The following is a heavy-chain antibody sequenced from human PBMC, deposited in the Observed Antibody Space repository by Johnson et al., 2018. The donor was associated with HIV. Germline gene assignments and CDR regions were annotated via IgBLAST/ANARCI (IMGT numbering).Heavy chain of an antibody. D-gene: IGHD3-22*01. Sequence: HVQLVESGGGVVQPGRSLRLSCAASGFTFSSYTMNWVRQTPGKGLEWVAVIPHDGSNKDYADSVKGRFTISRDNAKNTLYLEINSLRAEDTAVYYGAKRLGYDSRGDQLDIWGQGTMVTVSS. J-gene: IGHJ3*02. CDR1: GFTFSSYT. CDR3: AKRLGYDSRGDQLDI. CDR2: IPHDGSNK. V-gene: IGHV3-30*18.